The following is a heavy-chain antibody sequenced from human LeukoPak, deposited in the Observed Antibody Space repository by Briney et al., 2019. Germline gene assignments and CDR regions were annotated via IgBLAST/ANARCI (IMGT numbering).Heavy chain of an antibody. Sequence: GGSLRLSCAVSGFTFNNYAMHWVRQAPGKGLEWVAVISYDGSNKYYADSVKGRFTISRDNSKNTLYLQMNSLRAEDTAVYYCAKGGAVSSKSITMVRGTRRYYYYMDVWGKGTTVTISS. J-gene: IGHJ6*03. CDR2: ISYDGSNK. V-gene: IGHV3-30*04. CDR3: AKGGAVSSKSITMVRGTRRYYYYMDV. CDR1: GFTFNNYA. D-gene: IGHD3-10*01.